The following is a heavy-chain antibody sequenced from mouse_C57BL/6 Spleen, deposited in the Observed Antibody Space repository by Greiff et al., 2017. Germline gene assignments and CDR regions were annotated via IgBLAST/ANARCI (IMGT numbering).Heavy chain of an antibody. CDR3: AREGLLRLYFDY. D-gene: IGHD1-1*01. CDR2: IDPSDSET. J-gene: IGHJ2*01. CDR1: GYTFTSYW. V-gene: IGHV1-52*01. Sequence: QVQLHPPFSELVRPGSSVKLSCKASGYTFTSYWMHWVKQRPIQGLEWIGNIDPSDSETHYNQKFKDKATLTVDKSSSTAYMQLSSLTSEDSAVYYCAREGLLRLYFDYWGQGTTRTVSS.